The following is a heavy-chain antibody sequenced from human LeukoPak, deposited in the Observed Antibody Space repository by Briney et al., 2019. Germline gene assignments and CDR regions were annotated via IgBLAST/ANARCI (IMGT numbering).Heavy chain of an antibody. D-gene: IGHD2-15*01. J-gene: IGHJ4*02. Sequence: PGGSLRLSCAASGFSFSNYGMNWVRQAPGKGLEWVSGITGNGGTTYYADSVKGRFTISRDNSKNTLYLQMNSLRAEDTAVYYCAKSGLNRFDYWGQGTMVTVSS. CDR2: ITGNGGTT. CDR3: AKSGLNRFDY. CDR1: GFSFSNYG. V-gene: IGHV3-23*01.